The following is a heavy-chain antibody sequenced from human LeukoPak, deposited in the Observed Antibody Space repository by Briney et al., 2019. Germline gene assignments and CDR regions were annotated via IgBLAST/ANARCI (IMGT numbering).Heavy chain of an antibody. CDR2: ISSSSSYI. CDR3: ARAPYDYVWGSYRQSSFDY. D-gene: IGHD3-16*02. J-gene: IGHJ4*02. CDR1: GFTFSSYS. V-gene: IGHV3-21*01. Sequence: GGSLRLSCAASGFTFSSYSMNWVRQAPGKGLEWVSSISSSSSYIYYADSVKGRFTISRDNAKNSLYLQMNSLRAEDTAVYYCARAPYDYVWGSYRQSSFDYWGQGTLVTVSS.